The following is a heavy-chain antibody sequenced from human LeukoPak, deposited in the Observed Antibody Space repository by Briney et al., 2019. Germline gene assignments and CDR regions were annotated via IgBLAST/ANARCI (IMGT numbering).Heavy chain of an antibody. D-gene: IGHD4-17*01. V-gene: IGHV3-48*03. Sequence: RGVSVRLPRAACVFIFNRYEKNWVREPPGKGLEAGLYISSRGSTIYYADPVKGGFTISRDNAKNSLYMQMNNLRAEETAVYDCAREHDYGDYEGVGDAFDIWGQGTMVTVSS. CDR3: AREHDYGDYEGVGDAFDI. J-gene: IGHJ3*02. CDR2: ISSRGSTI. CDR1: VFIFNRYE.